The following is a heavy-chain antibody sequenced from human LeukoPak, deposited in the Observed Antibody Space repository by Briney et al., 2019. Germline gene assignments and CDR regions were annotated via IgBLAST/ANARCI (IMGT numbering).Heavy chain of an antibody. CDR1: GGSFSGYC. V-gene: IGHV4-34*01. J-gene: IGHJ4*02. D-gene: IGHD2-8*01. CDR2: INHSGST. CDR3: ARADAGYCTNGVCYIFDY. Sequence: SETLSLTCAVYGGSFSGYCWSWIRQPPGKGLEWIGEINHSGSTNYNPSLKSRVTISVDTPKNQFSLKLSSVTAADTAVYYCARADAGYCTNGVCYIFDYWGQGTLVTVSS.